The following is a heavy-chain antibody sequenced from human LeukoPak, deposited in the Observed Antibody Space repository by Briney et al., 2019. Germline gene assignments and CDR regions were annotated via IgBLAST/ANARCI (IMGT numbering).Heavy chain of an antibody. V-gene: IGHV3-23*01. CDR2: ISGSGGTT. J-gene: IGHJ4*02. D-gene: IGHD6-13*01. Sequence: GGSLRLSCAASGFTFSSYAMSWVRQAPGKGLDWVSGISGSGGTTYYADSVKGRFTISRDNSKNTLYLQMNSLRAEDTAVYYCAIIPEYTNTWYFVYWGQGTLVTVSS. CDR3: AIIPEYTNTWYFVY. CDR1: GFTFSSYA.